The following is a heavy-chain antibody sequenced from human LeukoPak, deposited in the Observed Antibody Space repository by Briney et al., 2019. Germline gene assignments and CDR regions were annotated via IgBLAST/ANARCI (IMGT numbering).Heavy chain of an antibody. D-gene: IGHD5-24*01. J-gene: IGHJ4*02. CDR1: GYTFTSYG. CDR3: ARVKVEMATRVLDY. V-gene: IGHV1-18*01. Sequence: GASVKVSCKASGYTFTSYGINWVRQPPGQELEWMGWISAYNGNTNYAQKLQGRVTMTTDTSTSTAYMELRSLRSDDTAVYYCARVKVEMATRVLDYWGQGTLVTVSS. CDR2: ISAYNGNT.